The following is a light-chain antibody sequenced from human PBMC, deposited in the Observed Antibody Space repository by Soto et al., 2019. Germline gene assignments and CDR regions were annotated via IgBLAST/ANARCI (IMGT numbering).Light chain of an antibody. CDR2: KAS. CDR1: QGISSW. CDR3: QQYNSYSRT. Sequence: DTQMTQSPSTLSASVGDRVTITCRASQGISSWLAWYQQKAGKAPMLLLYKASSLESGVPSRFSGSGSGTEFTLTISSLQPDDFASYYCQQYNSYSRTFGQGTKVEIK. V-gene: IGKV1-5*03. J-gene: IGKJ1*01.